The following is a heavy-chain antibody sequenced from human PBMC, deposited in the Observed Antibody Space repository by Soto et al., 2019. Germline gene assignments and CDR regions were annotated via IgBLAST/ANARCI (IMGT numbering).Heavy chain of an antibody. Sequence: GGSLRLSCAASGFTFSSYGMHWVRQAPGKGLEWVAVIWYDGSNKYYADSVKGRFTISRDNSKNTLYLQMNSLRAEDTAVYYCARNGAAAGTSYFDYWGQGTLVTVSS. CDR2: IWYDGSNK. CDR3: ARNGAAAGTSYFDY. V-gene: IGHV3-33*01. J-gene: IGHJ4*02. D-gene: IGHD6-13*01. CDR1: GFTFSSYG.